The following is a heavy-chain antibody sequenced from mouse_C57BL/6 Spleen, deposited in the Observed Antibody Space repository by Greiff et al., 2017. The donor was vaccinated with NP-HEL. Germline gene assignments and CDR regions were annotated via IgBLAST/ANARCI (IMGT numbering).Heavy chain of an antibody. V-gene: IGHV1-85*01. Sequence: VQLMEPGPELVKPGASVKLSCKASGYTFTSYDINWVKQRPGQGLEWIGWIYPCDGCTKYNEKFKGKATLTVDTSSSTADMQLLSLTSEDSAVYFCERESNYCGSSNYCDVWGTGTTVTVSS. J-gene: IGHJ1*03. CDR3: ERESNYCGSSNYCDV. CDR1: GYTFTSYD. D-gene: IGHD1-1*01. CDR2: IYPCDGCT.